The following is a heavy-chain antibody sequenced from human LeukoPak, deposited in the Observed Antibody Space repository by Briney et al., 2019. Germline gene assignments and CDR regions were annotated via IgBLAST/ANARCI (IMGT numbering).Heavy chain of an antibody. D-gene: IGHD3-22*01. Sequence: SVKVSCKGSGGTFSSYSISWVRQAPGQGLEWMGGIIPAFGTAHYAQKFQGRVTFTTDESTTTAYMELRSLRSEDTAVYYCASEGNYDSSGYSRYNYHYMDVWGKGTAVTVSS. J-gene: IGHJ6*03. CDR3: ASEGNYDSSGYSRYNYHYMDV. V-gene: IGHV1-69*05. CDR1: GGTFSSYS. CDR2: IIPAFGTA.